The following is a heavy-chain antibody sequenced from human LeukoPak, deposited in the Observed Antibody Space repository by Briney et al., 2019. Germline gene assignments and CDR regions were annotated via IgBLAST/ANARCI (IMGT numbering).Heavy chain of an antibody. Sequence: PSETLSLTCTVSGGSISSSSGYWGWIRQPPGKGLEWIGSIYYSGSTYYNPSLKSRVTISVDTSKNQFSLKLNSVTAADTAVYYCARRSGYYSPFDYWGQGTLVTVSS. CDR1: GGSISSSSGY. V-gene: IGHV4-39*01. J-gene: IGHJ4*02. CDR2: IYYSGST. D-gene: IGHD3-22*01. CDR3: ARRSGYYSPFDY.